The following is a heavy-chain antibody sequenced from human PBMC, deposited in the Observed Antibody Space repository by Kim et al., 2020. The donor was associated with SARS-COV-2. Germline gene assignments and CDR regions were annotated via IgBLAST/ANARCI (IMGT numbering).Heavy chain of an antibody. CDR3: ASGLSLLGVIVYFDY. V-gene: IGHV4-61*01. Sequence: SETLSLTCTVSGGSVSSGSYYWSWIRQPPGKGLEWIGYIYYSGSTNYNPSLKSRVTISVDTSKNQFSLKLSSVTAADTAVYYCASGLSLLGVIVYFDYWGQGTLVTVSS. J-gene: IGHJ4*02. CDR2: IYYSGST. D-gene: IGHD2-21*01. CDR1: GGSVSSGSYY.